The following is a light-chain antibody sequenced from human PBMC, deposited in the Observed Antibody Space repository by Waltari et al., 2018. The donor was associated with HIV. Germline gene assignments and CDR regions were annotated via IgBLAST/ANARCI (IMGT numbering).Light chain of an antibody. CDR2: EVS. CDR3: SSYASTSTPGL. Sequence: SALTQPASVSGSPGQSITISCTGTSSDIVSFNRVSCYQHHPGKVPKLIIYEVSNRPSGMSGRVAGSKSGNPAALTISVLQADDEALFYCSSYASTSTPGLVGGGTQLTVL. CDR1: SSDIVSFNR. V-gene: IGLV2-14*02. J-gene: IGLJ2*01.